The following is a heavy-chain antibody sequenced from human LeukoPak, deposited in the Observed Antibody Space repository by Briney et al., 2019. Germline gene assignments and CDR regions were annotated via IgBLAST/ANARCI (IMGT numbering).Heavy chain of an antibody. CDR2: ISAYNGNT. V-gene: IGHV1-18*01. D-gene: IGHD1-26*01. CDR1: GYTFTSYG. Sequence: ASVKVSCKASGYTFTSYGISWVRQAPGQGLEWMGWISAYNGNTNYAQKLQGRVTITRDTSASTAYMELSSLRSEDTAVYYCARDGEYSGSYYDYWGQGTLVTVSS. CDR3: ARDGEYSGSYYDY. J-gene: IGHJ4*02.